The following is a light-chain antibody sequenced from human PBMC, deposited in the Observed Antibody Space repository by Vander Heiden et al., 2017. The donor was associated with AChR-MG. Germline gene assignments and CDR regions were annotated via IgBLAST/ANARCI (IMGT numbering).Light chain of an antibody. CDR2: DVF. CDR3: QYDYDFGVT. CDR1: QDIANY. J-gene: IGKJ4*01. V-gene: IGKV1-33*01. Sequence: DIQMTQSPPSLSASVGDRVTITCQASQDIANYLNWYQQKSGKAPKLLIYDVFNLEIGVPSKFSGSGSETDFTFTISSLQPEDIATYYCQYDYDFGVTFAAGAKAGIK.